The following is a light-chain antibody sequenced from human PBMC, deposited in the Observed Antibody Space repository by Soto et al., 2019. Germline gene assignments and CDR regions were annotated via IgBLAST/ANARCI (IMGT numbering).Light chain of an antibody. CDR2: AAS. CDR1: QSISRN. Sequence: IQMTQSPSSLSASVGDRVTITCRASQSISRNLNWYQKQPGKAPKVLIYAASSLQSGVPSRFSGSGSGTHFTLTISSLQPEDFAIYYCQQSYSNPFTFGPGTRVDI. J-gene: IGKJ3*01. CDR3: QQSYSNPFT. V-gene: IGKV1-39*01.